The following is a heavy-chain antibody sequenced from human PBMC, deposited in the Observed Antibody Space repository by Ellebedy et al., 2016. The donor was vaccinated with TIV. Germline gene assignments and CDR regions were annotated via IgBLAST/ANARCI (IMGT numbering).Heavy chain of an antibody. Sequence: PGGSLRLSCAASGFTFSSYAMSWVRQAPGKGLEWVAVISYDGSNKYYADSVKGRFTISRDNSKNTLYLQMNSLRAEDTAVYYCAREISSKEYSSGWFDYWGQGTLVTVSS. V-gene: IGHV3-30-3*01. CDR1: GFTFSSYA. J-gene: IGHJ4*02. D-gene: IGHD6-19*01. CDR2: ISYDGSNK. CDR3: AREISSKEYSSGWFDY.